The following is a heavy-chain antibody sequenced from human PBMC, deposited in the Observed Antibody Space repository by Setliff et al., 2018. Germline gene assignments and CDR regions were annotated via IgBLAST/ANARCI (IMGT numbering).Heavy chain of an antibody. V-gene: IGHV4-39*07. Sequence: SETLSLTCTASGGSISNSNYYWGWIRQPPGKGLEWIGSIYFSGTTYYNPSLKSRVTMSINTSKNHFSLNLSSVTAADTAVYFCAKTELGLTGTKNWFDPWGQGTLVTVSS. J-gene: IGHJ5*02. D-gene: IGHD1-7*01. CDR2: IYFSGTT. CDR1: GGSISNSNYY. CDR3: AKTELGLTGTKNWFDP.